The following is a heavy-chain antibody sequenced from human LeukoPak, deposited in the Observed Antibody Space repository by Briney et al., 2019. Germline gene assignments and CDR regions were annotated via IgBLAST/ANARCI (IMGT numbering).Heavy chain of an antibody. D-gene: IGHD6-19*01. J-gene: IGHJ4*02. V-gene: IGHV3-23*01. Sequence: GGSLRLSCAASGFTFSSYAMSWFRQAPGKGLEWGSSISGSGGSTYYADSVKGRFTISRDNAKNTLYLQMNSLRAEDTAVYYCARYGGYSGWTAFDYWGQGTLVTVSS. CDR3: ARYGGYSGWTAFDY. CDR2: ISGSGGST. CDR1: GFTFSSYA.